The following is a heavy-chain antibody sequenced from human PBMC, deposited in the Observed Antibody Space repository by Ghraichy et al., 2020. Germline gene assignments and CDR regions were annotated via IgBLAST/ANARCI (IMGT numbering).Heavy chain of an antibody. D-gene: IGHD1-26*01. CDR3: ARGRIVGVTGYYFDN. Sequence: SETLSLTCIVSGGSVSSGSYYWSWIRQPPGKGPEWIGYIYDSGSTDYNPSLKSRVTIAADTSKNQFSLKLSSVTAADTAVYYCARGRIVGVTGYYFDNWGQGTLVTVSS. CDR2: IYDSGST. CDR1: GGSVSSGSYY. J-gene: IGHJ4*02. V-gene: IGHV4-61*01.